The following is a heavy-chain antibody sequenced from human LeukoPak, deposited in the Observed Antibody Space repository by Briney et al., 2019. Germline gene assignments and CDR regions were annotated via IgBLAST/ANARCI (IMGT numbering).Heavy chain of an antibody. J-gene: IGHJ4*02. Sequence: ASVKVSCKASGYTFTSHAMNWVRQAPGQGLGWRGWINTNTGNPTYAQGFTGRFVFSLDTSVSTAYLQISSLKAEDTAVYYCAREEAVVTGFLFDYWGQGTLVTVSS. CDR3: AREEAVVTGFLFDY. V-gene: IGHV7-4-1*02. CDR2: INTNTGNP. CDR1: GYTFTSHA. D-gene: IGHD3-22*01.